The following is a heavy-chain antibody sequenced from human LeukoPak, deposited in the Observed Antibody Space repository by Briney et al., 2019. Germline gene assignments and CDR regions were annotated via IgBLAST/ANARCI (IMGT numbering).Heavy chain of an antibody. CDR3: AKDGEYYYDSSGSFDY. V-gene: IGHV3-23*01. J-gene: IGHJ4*02. CDR2: ISGSGGST. Sequence: GGSLRLSCAASGFTFSSYAMSWVRQAPGKGLEWVSAISGSGGSTYYADSVKGRFTISRDNSKNTLYLQMNSLRAEDTAVYYCAKDGEYYYDSSGSFDYWGQGTLVTVSS. CDR1: GFTFSSYA. D-gene: IGHD3-22*01.